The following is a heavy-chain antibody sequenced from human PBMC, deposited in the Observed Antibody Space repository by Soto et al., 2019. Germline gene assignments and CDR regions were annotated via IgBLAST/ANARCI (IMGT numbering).Heavy chain of an antibody. Sequence: LSLTCTVSGGSISSYYWSWIRQPPGKGLEWIGYIYYSGSTNYNPSLKSRVTISVDTSKNQFSLKLSSVTAADTAVYYCARQVYCSGGSCYGNWFDPWGQGTLVTVSS. CDR1: GGSISSYY. CDR3: ARQVYCSGGSCYGNWFDP. CDR2: IYYSGST. V-gene: IGHV4-59*08. J-gene: IGHJ5*02. D-gene: IGHD2-15*01.